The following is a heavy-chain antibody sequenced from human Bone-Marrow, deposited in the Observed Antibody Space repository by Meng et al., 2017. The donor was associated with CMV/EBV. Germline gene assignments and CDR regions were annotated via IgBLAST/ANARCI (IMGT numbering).Heavy chain of an antibody. CDR3: ARVPLYSSGWPTSYDMDV. D-gene: IGHD6-19*01. J-gene: IGHJ6*02. V-gene: IGHV3-21*01. CDR2: ISGSSRYI. CDR1: GFTFSSYS. Sequence: GESLKISCAASGFTFSSYSMNWVRQAPGKGLEWVSSISGSSRYIYYADSVKGRFTMSRDNAKRSLYLQMNSLRVEDTAVYYCARVPLYSSGWPTSYDMDVWGQGTTVTVSS.